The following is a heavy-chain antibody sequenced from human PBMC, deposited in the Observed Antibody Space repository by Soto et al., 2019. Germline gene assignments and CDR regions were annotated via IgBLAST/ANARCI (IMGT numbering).Heavy chain of an antibody. V-gene: IGHV4-59*01. CDR2: IYYSGST. J-gene: IGHJ4*02. Sequence: SETLSLTCTVPGCSISSYYWSWIRQPPGKGLEWIGYIYYSGSTNYNPSLKSRVTISVDTSKNQFSLKLSSVTAADTAVYYCATLGANYYNSSGYYDYWGQGTLVTVSS. D-gene: IGHD3-22*01. CDR3: ATLGANYYNSSGYYDY. CDR1: GCSISSYY.